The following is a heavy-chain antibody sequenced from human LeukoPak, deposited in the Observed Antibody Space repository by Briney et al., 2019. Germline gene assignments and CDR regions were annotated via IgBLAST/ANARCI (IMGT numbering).Heavy chain of an antibody. CDR3: AREGSGWSEGAFDI. J-gene: IGHJ3*02. V-gene: IGHV4-61*02. CDR2: TYTSGST. CDR1: GGSISSGRYY. D-gene: IGHD6-19*01. Sequence: SETLSLTCTVSGGSISSGRYYWSWIRQPAGKGLDWIGRTYTSGSTNYNPSLKSRVTISVDTSKNQFSLKLSSVTAADTAVYYCAREGSGWSEGAFDIWGQGTMVTVSS.